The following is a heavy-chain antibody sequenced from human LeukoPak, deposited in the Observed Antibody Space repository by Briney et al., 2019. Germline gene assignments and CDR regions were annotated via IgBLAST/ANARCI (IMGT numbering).Heavy chain of an antibody. V-gene: IGHV3-30*02. CDR3: ARGPTVTTRYYYYYMDV. CDR2: IRYDGSNK. D-gene: IGHD4-17*01. J-gene: IGHJ6*03. Sequence: GGSLRLSCAASGFTFSDYYMSWIRQAPGKGLEWVAFIRYDGSNKYYADSVKGRFTISRDNSKNTLYLQMNSLRAEDTAVYYCARGPTVTTRYYYYYMDVWGKGTTVTISS. CDR1: GFTFSDYY.